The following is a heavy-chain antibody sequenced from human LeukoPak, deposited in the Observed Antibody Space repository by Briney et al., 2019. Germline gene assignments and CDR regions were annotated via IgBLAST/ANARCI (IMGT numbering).Heavy chain of an antibody. Sequence: GGSLRLSCAASGFTFSSYEMNWVRQAPGKGLEWVSYISSSGSTIYYADSVKGRFTISRDNAKNSLYLQMNSLRAEDTAVYYCARQGSGYYQVPDAFDIWGQGTMVTVSS. CDR3: ARQGSGYYQVPDAFDI. D-gene: IGHD3-22*01. CDR1: GFTFSSYE. V-gene: IGHV3-48*03. J-gene: IGHJ3*02. CDR2: ISSSGSTI.